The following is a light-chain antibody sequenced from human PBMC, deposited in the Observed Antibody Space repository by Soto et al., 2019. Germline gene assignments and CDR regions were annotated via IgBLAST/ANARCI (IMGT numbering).Light chain of an antibody. CDR3: QSYDSSLSGYV. CDR2: GNS. V-gene: IGLV1-40*01. J-gene: IGLJ1*01. Sequence: QSVLTQPPSVSSAPGRRVTITCTRSSSNIGAGYDVHWYQQLPGTAPKLLIYGNSNRPSGVPDRFSGSKSGTSASLAITGLQAEDEADYYCQSYDSSLSGYVFGTGTKVTVL. CDR1: SSNIGAGYD.